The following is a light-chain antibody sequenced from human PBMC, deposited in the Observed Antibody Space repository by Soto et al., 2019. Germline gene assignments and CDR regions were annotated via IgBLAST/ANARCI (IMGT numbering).Light chain of an antibody. J-gene: IGLJ2*01. Sequence: QSALTQPTSVSGSPGQWIASSCTGTSSNVGGYNFVSWYQQHPGKAPKLLIYDVNKRPSGVSNRFSGSKSDNTASLTISGLQAEDEADYYCCSYGGDRIFGGGTKLTVL. CDR1: SSNVGGYNF. V-gene: IGLV2-23*02. CDR3: CSYGGDRI. CDR2: DVN.